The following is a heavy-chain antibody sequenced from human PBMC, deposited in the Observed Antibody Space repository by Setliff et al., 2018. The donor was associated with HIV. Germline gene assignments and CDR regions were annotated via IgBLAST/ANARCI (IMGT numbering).Heavy chain of an antibody. J-gene: IGHJ2*01. V-gene: IGHV1-69*13. D-gene: IGHD3-10*01. CDR1: GGTFRKYS. CDR2: IIPIFGST. Sequence: SVKVSCKASGGTFRKYSTSWVRQAPGQGLEWMGGIIPIFGSTKYAQKFQDRVTITADESKDTADMELSNLTSEDTAVYYCARDDHYYDLGSIYSDWYFDIWGRGTLVTVSS. CDR3: ARDDHYYDLGSIYSDWYFDI.